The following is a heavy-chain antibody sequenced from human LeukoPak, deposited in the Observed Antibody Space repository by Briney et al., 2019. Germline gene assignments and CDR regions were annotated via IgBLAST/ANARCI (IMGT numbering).Heavy chain of an antibody. CDR1: GGSISSYY. CDR3: ARVSVYYYDSSGYHNWFDP. Sequence: SETLSLTCILSGGSISSYYWSWIRQPPGEGLEWIGYIYYRGNTNYNPSLKSRVTISVDTSKNQFSLKLSSVTAADTAVYYCARVSVYYYDSSGYHNWFDPWGQGTLVTVSS. D-gene: IGHD3-22*01. J-gene: IGHJ5*02. V-gene: IGHV4-59*01. CDR2: IYYRGNT.